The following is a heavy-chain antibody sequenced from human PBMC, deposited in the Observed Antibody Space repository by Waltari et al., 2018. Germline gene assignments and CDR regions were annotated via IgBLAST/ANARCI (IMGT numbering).Heavy chain of an antibody. CDR1: GESITSNHFF. D-gene: IGHD1-26*01. V-gene: IGHV4-39*07. CDR3: ATTFPRGGSSFDY. J-gene: IGHJ4*02. CDR2: FYYTGNT. Sequence: HLQVPESGPGLVKPSETLTLTCRVSGESITSNHFFWGWIRQPPGKGLEWIATFYYTGNTYLNPSLKGRLTVSVDTSKTQFSLKLDSVTAADTAVYYCATTFPRGGSSFDYWGQGTLVTVSS.